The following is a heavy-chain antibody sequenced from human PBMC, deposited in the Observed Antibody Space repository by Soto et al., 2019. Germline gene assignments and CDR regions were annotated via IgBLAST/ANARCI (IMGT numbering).Heavy chain of an antibody. J-gene: IGHJ6*03. CDR1: GYTLTELS. D-gene: IGHD3-16*01. V-gene: IGHV1-24*01. Sequence: ASVKVSCKVSGYTLTELSMHWVRQAPGKGLEWMGGFDPEDGETIYAQKFQGRVTMTEDTSTDTAYMELSSLRSEDTAVYYCARCYDYIWGSYSPRGAHYYYMDVWGKGTLVTVSS. CDR3: ARCYDYIWGSYSPRGAHYYYMDV. CDR2: FDPEDGET.